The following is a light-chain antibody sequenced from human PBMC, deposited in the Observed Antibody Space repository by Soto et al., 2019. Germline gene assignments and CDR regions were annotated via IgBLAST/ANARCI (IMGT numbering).Light chain of an antibody. CDR1: SGDIGTYNL. CDR2: EVN. V-gene: IGLV2-23*02. CDR3: CSFAGSGTGV. Sequence: LTQPASVSGSPGQSIAISCTGTSGDIGTYNLVSWYQQHPGKAPKLMISEVNKRPSGVSDRFSGSKSGDTASLTISGLRTEDEADYYCCSFAGSGTGVFGTGTKVTVL. J-gene: IGLJ1*01.